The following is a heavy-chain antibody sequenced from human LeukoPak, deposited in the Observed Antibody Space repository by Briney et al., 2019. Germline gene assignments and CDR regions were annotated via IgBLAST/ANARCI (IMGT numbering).Heavy chain of an antibody. V-gene: IGHV3-7*03. CDR2: IKQDGSEK. Sequence: GGSLRLSCAASGFTFSSYWMSWVRQAPGKGLEWVANIKQDGSEKYYVDSVKGRFTISRDNAKNSLYLQMNSLRPEDTAVYYCAIGPPYGGYSDWGQGTLVTVSS. J-gene: IGHJ4*02. CDR3: AIGPPYGGYSD. CDR1: GFTFSSYW. D-gene: IGHD5-12*01.